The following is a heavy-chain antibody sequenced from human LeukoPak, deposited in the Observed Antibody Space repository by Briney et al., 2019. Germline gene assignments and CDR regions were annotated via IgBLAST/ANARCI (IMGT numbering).Heavy chain of an antibody. CDR3: ASRSIAARFS. J-gene: IGHJ4*02. CDR2: IYHSGST. CDR1: GGSFSGYY. D-gene: IGHD6-6*01. V-gene: IGHV4-34*01. Sequence: SETLSLTCAVYGGSFSGYYWSWLRQPPGKGLEWIGEIYHSGSTNYNPSLKSRVTISVDKSKNQFSLKLSSVTAADTAVYYCASRSIAARFSWGQGTLVTVSS.